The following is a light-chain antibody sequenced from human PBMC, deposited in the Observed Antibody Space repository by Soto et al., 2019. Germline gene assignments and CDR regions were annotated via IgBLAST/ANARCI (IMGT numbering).Light chain of an antibody. Sequence: DIQMTQCPSTLSASVGDRVTVTCRACQIINSRLACYQQKPGKAPKLLIYKASNLESVVPSRLSGTGSGAEFTLTISSLQTDDSATYYCTQYTSYPWTFGKGTEVEIK. CDR3: TQYTSYPWT. CDR2: KAS. J-gene: IGKJ1*01. V-gene: IGKV1-5*03. CDR1: QIINSR.